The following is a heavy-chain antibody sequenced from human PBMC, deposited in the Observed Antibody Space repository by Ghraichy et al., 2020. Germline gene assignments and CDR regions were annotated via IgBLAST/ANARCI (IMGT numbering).Heavy chain of an antibody. CDR3: ARESKFGDILLVMDV. CDR1: GFTFSSYW. CDR2: INSDGSST. Sequence: GSLRLSCAASGFTFSSYWMHWVRQAPGKGLVWVSRINSDGSSTSYADSVKGRFTISRDNAKNTLYLQMNSLRAEDTAVYYCARESKFGDILLVMDVWGQGTTVTVSS. J-gene: IGHJ6*02. D-gene: IGHD3-10*01. V-gene: IGHV3-74*01.